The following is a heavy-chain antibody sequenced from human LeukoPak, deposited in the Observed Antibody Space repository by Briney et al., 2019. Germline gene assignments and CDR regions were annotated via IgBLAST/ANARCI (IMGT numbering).Heavy chain of an antibody. V-gene: IGHV3-53*01. CDR3: ARGGRDGYNYFDY. D-gene: IGHD5-24*01. Sequence: GGSLRLSCAASGFTVSSNYMSWDRQAPGKGLEWVSVIYSGGNTYYADSVKGRFTISRDNSKNTLYLQVNSLRAEDTAVYYCARGGRDGYNYFDYWGQGTLVTVSS. J-gene: IGHJ4*02. CDR1: GFTVSSNY. CDR2: IYSGGNT.